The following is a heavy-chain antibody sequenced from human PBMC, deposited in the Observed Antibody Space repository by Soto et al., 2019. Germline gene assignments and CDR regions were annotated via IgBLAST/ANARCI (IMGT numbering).Heavy chain of an antibody. CDR1: GFSFGTYT. CDR2: IDSSGSYI. CDR3: RRGGSYPY. J-gene: IGHJ4*02. V-gene: IGHV3-21*02. D-gene: IGHD3-10*01. Sequence: EVQLVESGGGLVKPGESLRISCAASGFSFGTYTMNWVRQAPGKGLEWVSSIDSSGSYIYYVDSVKGRFSISRDNAKNSLYLQMNRLRAEDTAVYYCRRGGSYPYGGQGTLVTVSS.